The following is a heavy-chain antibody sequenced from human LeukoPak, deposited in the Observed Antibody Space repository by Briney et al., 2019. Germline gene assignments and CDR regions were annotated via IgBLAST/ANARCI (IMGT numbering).Heavy chain of an antibody. Sequence: QPGGSLRLSCAVSGFTFSSYGMHWVRQAPGKGLEWVTFIRYDGSNKYYVDSVKGRFTISRDNSKNTLYLQMNSLRAEDTAVYYCARGSSGPYYYMDVWGKGTTVTVSS. CDR2: IRYDGSNK. V-gene: IGHV3-30*02. D-gene: IGHD3-16*02. J-gene: IGHJ6*03. CDR1: GFTFSSYG. CDR3: ARGSSGPYYYMDV.